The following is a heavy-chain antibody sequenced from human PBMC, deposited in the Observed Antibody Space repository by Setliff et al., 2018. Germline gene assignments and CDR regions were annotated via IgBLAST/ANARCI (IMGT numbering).Heavy chain of an antibody. Sequence: SVKVSCKASGGTFRDFAISWVRQAPGQGLEWMGGIMPVFGTPDYAQKFEGRVTISADETTTTAYLELSSLRSEDTGVYYCARAAGSLTSDEYFHPWGQGTLVTVPQ. D-gene: IGHD6-25*01. CDR3: ARAAGSLTSDEYFHP. CDR1: GGTFRDFA. CDR2: IMPVFGTP. J-gene: IGHJ1*01. V-gene: IGHV1-69*13.